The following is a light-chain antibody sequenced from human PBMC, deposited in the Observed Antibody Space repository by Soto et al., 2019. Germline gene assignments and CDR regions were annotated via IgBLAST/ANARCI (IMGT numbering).Light chain of an antibody. CDR1: SSNIGSNY. CDR2: RNN. J-gene: IGLJ1*01. V-gene: IGLV1-47*01. Sequence: QSVLTQPPSASGTPGQRVTISCSGSSSNIGSNYVYWYQQLPGTAPKLLIYRNNQRPSGVPDRFSGSKSGTSASLAISGLRSEDEADYYCAAWDDSLSGFLFGTGTKLTVL. CDR3: AAWDDSLSGFL.